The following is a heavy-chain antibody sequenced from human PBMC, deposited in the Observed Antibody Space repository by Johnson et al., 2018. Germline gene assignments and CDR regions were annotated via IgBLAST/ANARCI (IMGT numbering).Heavy chain of an antibody. D-gene: IGHD6-19*01. CDR2: ISGKGDRT. CDR3: AREAYSSGRAGIFHI. J-gene: IGHJ3*02. Sequence: VQLVQSGGGLVQPGGSLRLSCAASGFPFTSYAMSWVRQSPGVGLAWVSAISGKGDRTYYVDSVKDRLTIPRDNSKNTVYLQMNSLRVAATAVDYCAREAYSSGRAGIFHIWGQGTMVTVSS. V-gene: IGHV3-23*04. CDR1: GFPFTSYA.